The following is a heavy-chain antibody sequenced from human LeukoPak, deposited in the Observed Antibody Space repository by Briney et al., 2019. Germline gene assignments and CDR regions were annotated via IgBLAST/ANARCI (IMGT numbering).Heavy chain of an antibody. D-gene: IGHD6-19*01. CDR2: ISYDGSNK. Sequence: AGGSLRLSCAASGFTFSSYAMHWVRQAPGKGLEWVAVISYDGSNKYYADSVKGRFTISRDNSKNTLYLQMNSLRAEDTAVYYCARARSGWFYFQHWGQGTLVTVSS. J-gene: IGHJ1*01. CDR3: ARARSGWFYFQH. CDR1: GFTFSSYA. V-gene: IGHV3-30-3*01.